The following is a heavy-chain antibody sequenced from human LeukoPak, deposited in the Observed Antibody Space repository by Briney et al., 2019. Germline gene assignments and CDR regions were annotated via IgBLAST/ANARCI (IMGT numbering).Heavy chain of an antibody. CDR2: INPNSGGT. V-gene: IGHV1-2*02. CDR3: ARVRIAAAGRGFDP. J-gene: IGHJ5*02. CDR1: GYTFTGYY. Sequence: ASVKVSCKASGYTFTGYYMHWVRQAPGQGLEWMGWINPNSGGTNYAQKFQGRVTMTRDTSISTAYMELSRLRSDDTAVYYCARVRIAAAGRGFDPWGQGTQVTVSS. D-gene: IGHD6-13*01.